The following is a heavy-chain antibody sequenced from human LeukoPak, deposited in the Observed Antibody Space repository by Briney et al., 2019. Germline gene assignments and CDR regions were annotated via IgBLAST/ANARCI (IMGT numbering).Heavy chain of an antibody. CDR2: IKQDGSEK. CDR1: GFTFSSSW. Sequence: GGSLRLSCAASGFTFSSSWMSWVRQAPGKGLEWVANIKQDGSEKYYVDSVKGRFTISRDNAKNSLYLQMNSLRAEDTAVYYCAKDCAVAARPGWFDPWGQGTLVTVSS. D-gene: IGHD6-6*01. CDR3: AKDCAVAARPGWFDP. V-gene: IGHV3-7*01. J-gene: IGHJ5*02.